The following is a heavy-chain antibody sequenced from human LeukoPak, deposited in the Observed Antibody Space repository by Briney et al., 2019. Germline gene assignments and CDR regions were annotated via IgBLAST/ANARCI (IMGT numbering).Heavy chain of an antibody. J-gene: IGHJ4*02. Sequence: ETLSLTCAVYGGSFSGYYWSWIRQPPRKGLEWIGEINDSGSTNYNPSLKSRVTISVDTSKNQFSLKLSSVTAADTAVYYCARGSGSSSRGLDYWGQGTLVTVSP. D-gene: IGHD6-6*01. CDR1: GGSFSGYY. CDR2: INDSGST. CDR3: ARGSGSSSRGLDY. V-gene: IGHV4-34*01.